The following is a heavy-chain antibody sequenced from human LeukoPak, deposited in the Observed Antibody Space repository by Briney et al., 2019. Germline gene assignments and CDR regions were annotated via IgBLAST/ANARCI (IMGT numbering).Heavy chain of an antibody. D-gene: IGHD3-22*01. Sequence: ASVKVSCKASGYTFTADYIHWVRRAPGQGLEWMGWINPNNGGTNYAQKFQGRVTVTRDTSISTAYMELSRLRSDDTAVYYCARAPPDSSGYYYSESSDAFDIWGQGTMVTVSS. CDR3: ARAPPDSSGYYYSESSDAFDI. J-gene: IGHJ3*02. CDR1: GYTFTADY. V-gene: IGHV1-2*02. CDR2: INPNNGGT.